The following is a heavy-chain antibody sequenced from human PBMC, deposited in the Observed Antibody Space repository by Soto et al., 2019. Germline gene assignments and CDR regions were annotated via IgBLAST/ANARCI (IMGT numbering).Heavy chain of an antibody. CDR3: AHRYGGNYYRWYFDS. CDR1: GYTFTGYY. D-gene: IGHD1-26*01. J-gene: IGHJ4*02. V-gene: IGHV1-2*02. CDR2: INPNSGGT. Sequence: ASVKVSCKASGYTFTGYYMHWVRQAPGQGLEWMGWINPNSGGTNYAQKFQGRLTITKDTSKNQVILTLTNMDPVDTATYFCAHRYGGNYYRWYFDSWGQGTLVTVSS.